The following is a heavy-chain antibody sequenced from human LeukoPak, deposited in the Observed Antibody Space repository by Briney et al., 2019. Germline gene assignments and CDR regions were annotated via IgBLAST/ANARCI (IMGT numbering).Heavy chain of an antibody. Sequence: GASVKVSCKASGYTFTSFNWVRQAPGQGLEWMGWINTNTGNPTYAQGFTGRFVFSLDTSVSTAYLQINSLKAEDTAVYYCASGGWDYWGQGTLVTVSS. CDR3: ASGGWDY. CDR2: INTNTGNP. CDR1: GYTFTSF. D-gene: IGHD6-19*01. J-gene: IGHJ4*02. V-gene: IGHV7-4-1*02.